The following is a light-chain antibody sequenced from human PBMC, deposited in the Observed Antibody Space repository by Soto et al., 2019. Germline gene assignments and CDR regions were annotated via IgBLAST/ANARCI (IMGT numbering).Light chain of an antibody. V-gene: IGLV2-23*01. Sequence: QSALTQPASVSGSPGQSITISCTGTSSDIGSYDFVSWYQQHPGKAPKLIIYEGTKRPSGVSSRFSGAKSGNTASLTISGLQAEDEADYHCCSYAGRSTWVFGGGTKLTVL. CDR3: CSYAGRSTWV. J-gene: IGLJ3*02. CDR1: SSDIGSYDF. CDR2: EGT.